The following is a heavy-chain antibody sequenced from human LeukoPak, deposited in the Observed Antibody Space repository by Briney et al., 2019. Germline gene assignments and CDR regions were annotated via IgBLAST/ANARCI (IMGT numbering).Heavy chain of an antibody. CDR1: GYTFTGYY. CDR2: LNPNSGGT. Sequence: ASVKVSRKASGYTFTGYYMHWVRQAPGQGLEWMGWLNPNSGGTNYAQTFQGRVTMTRDTSISTAYMELSRLRSDDTAVYYCARGTGARYYSSRWYGSGWFDPWGQGTLVTVSS. V-gene: IGHV1-2*02. CDR3: ARGTGARYYSSRWYGSGWFDP. J-gene: IGHJ5*02. D-gene: IGHD6-13*01.